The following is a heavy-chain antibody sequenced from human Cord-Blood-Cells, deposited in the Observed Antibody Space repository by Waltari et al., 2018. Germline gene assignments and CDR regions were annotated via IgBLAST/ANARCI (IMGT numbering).Heavy chain of an antibody. Sequence: QVQLQESGPGLVKPSETLSLTCAVSGYSISSGYYWGWIRQPPGKGLDWIGSIYHSGGTYYNPSLKSRVTISVDTSKNQFSLKLGSVTAADTAVYYCARVVGAQDIVVVPAANWFDPWGQGTLVTVSS. CDR3: ARVVGAQDIVVVPAANWFDP. D-gene: IGHD2-2*01. CDR2: IYHSGGT. CDR1: GYSISSGYY. V-gene: IGHV4-38-2*01. J-gene: IGHJ5*02.